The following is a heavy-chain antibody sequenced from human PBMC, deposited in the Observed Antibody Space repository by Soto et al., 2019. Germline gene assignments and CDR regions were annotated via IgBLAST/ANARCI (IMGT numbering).Heavy chain of an antibody. CDR1: GLTFTGYY. CDR2: ISSSSSDT. CDR3: ARETGHNFEY. V-gene: IGHV3-11*05. J-gene: IGHJ4*02. D-gene: IGHD3-9*01. Sequence: QVQLVESGGGLVKPGGSLRLSCAASGLTFTGYYMSWIRQAPGKGLEGISYISSSSSDTNYADSVKGRFTISRDNAKNSLYLQMNTLRPEDTAVYYCARETGHNFEYWGQGTLVTVSS.